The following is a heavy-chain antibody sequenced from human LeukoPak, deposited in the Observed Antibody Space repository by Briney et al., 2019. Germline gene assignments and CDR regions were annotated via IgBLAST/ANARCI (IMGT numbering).Heavy chain of an antibody. D-gene: IGHD6-13*01. CDR2: FDPEDGET. V-gene: IGHV1-24*01. Sequence: ASVKVSCKVSGYTLTELSMHWVRQAPGKGLEWMGRFDPEDGETIYAQKFQGRVTTTEDTSTNTAYMELSSLRSEDTAVYYCATQQLVRFVLRFQHWGQGTLVTVSS. J-gene: IGHJ1*01. CDR3: ATQQLVRFVLRFQH. CDR1: GYTLTELS.